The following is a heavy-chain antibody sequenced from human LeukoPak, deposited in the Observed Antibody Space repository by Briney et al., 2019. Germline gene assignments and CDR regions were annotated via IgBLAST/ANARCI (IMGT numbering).Heavy chain of an antibody. CDR2: VSSRGAT. J-gene: IGHJ4*02. D-gene: IGHD3-10*01. CDR1: GASISNDY. CDR3: ARDEGNYYGMAFDF. Sequence: SETLSLTCTVSGASISNDYWNWIRQSPEKGLGWIGYVSSRGATNYNPSLRSRVTISGDTSKNQFSLRLTSVSAADTAMYFCARDEGNYYGMAFDFWGQGILVTVSS. V-gene: IGHV4-59*01.